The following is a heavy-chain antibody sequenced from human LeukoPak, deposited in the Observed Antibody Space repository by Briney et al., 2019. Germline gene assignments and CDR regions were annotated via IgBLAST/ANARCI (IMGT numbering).Heavy chain of an antibody. V-gene: IGHV3-7*01. CDR1: GFTSSSYW. J-gene: IGHJ4*02. D-gene: IGHD6-19*01. CDR3: ASGFIRYVAGPVVY. Sequence: PGGSLRLSCAASGFTSSSYWMSWAREAPGKGLERVANIKQDGSEKYYVDAVKGRFTISRDNAKNSLYQQMNSLRAEDTAVYYCASGFIRYVAGPVVYWGQGTLVTVSS. CDR2: IKQDGSEK.